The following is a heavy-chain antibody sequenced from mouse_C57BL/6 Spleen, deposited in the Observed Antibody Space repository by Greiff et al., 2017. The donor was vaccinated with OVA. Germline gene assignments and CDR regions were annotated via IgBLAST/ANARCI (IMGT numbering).Heavy chain of an antibody. D-gene: IGHD2-3*01. Sequence: QVQLQQPGAELVKPGSSVKLSCKASGYTFTSYWMHWVKQRPVQGLEWIGNIDPSDSDTHYNQKFKDKATLTVDKSSSTAYMQLSSLTSEDSAVYYGAAVCGGYDDWGQGTTLTVSS. CDR2: IDPSDSDT. V-gene: IGHV1-52*01. J-gene: IGHJ2*01. CDR3: AAVCGGYDD. CDR1: GYTFTSYW.